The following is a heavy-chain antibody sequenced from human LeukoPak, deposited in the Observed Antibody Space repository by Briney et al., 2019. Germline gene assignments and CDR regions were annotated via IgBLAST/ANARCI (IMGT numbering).Heavy chain of an antibody. CDR3: ARLESSGFYYVKY. J-gene: IGHJ4*02. D-gene: IGHD3-22*01. Sequence: GESLKISCKGSGYSFTNYWIGWVRQMPGKGLEWMGIIYPGDSDPRYSPSFQGQVTISADKSLSTAYLQWSSLKASDTAVYYCARLESSGFYYVKYWGQGTLVTVSS. V-gene: IGHV5-51*01. CDR2: IYPGDSDP. CDR1: GYSFTNYW.